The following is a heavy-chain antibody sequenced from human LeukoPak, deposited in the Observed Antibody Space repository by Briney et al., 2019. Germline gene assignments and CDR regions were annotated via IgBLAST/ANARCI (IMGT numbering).Heavy chain of an antibody. CDR3: ARERETVTALFDY. CDR2: INPSGGST. J-gene: IGHJ4*02. V-gene: IGHV1-46*01. CDR1: GYTFTGYY. D-gene: IGHD4-17*01. Sequence: ASVKVSCKASGYTFTGYYMHWVRQAPGQGLEWMGIINPSGGSTSYAQKFQGRVTMTRDMSTSTVYMELSSLRSEDTAVYYCARERETVTALFDYWGQGTLVTVSS.